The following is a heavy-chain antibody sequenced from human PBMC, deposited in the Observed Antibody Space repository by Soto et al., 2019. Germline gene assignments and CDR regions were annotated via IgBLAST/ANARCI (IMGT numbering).Heavy chain of an antibody. Sequence: QVHLRESGPGLVKPSETLSLTCDVSGGSITSGDYYWSWIRQSPGKGLEWLAYIYYTGRVYYNPSLRTRLTLSRDTSKNQLSLRLTSVAAPDSAVYFCARSPPTIYLGGHGSYYFDFWGPGTQVTVSS. CDR2: IYYTGRV. V-gene: IGHV4-30-4*01. D-gene: IGHD2-15*01. J-gene: IGHJ4*02. CDR1: GGSITSGDYY. CDR3: ARSPPTIYLGGHGSYYFDF.